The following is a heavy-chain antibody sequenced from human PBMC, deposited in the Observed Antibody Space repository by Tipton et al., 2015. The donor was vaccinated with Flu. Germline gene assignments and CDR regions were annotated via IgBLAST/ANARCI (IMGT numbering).Heavy chain of an antibody. V-gene: IGHV4-59*08. CDR3: ARQQTHGGSWYFFDY. CDR2: IFYSGNA. Sequence: TLSLTCTVSGGSISNYYWSWIRQPPGKGLEWIGNIFYSGNAHYSPSLKSRVTISVDTSNNHFSLKLSSVTAADTAVHYCARQQTHGGSWYFFDYWGQGSLVTVTS. J-gene: IGHJ4*02. CDR1: GGSISNYY. D-gene: IGHD5-24*01.